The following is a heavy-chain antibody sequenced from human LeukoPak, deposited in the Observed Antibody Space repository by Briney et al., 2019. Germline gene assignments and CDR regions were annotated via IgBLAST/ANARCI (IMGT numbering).Heavy chain of an antibody. V-gene: IGHV1-69*05. D-gene: IGHD4/OR15-4a*01. CDR3: ARVIMAKHY. CDR2: IIPIFGTA. Sequence: SVKVSCKASGGTFSSYAISWVRQAPGQGLEWMGRIIPIFGTANYAQKFQDRLTITTDESTSTAYKELSSLRSEDTAVYYCARVIMAKHYWGQGTLVTVSS. J-gene: IGHJ4*02. CDR1: GGTFSSYA.